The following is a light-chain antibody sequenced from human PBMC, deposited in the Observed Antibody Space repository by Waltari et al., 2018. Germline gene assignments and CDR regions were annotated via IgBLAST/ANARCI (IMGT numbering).Light chain of an antibody. CDR3: QQYHSSVLT. CDR2: GAS. Sequence: ENVLTQSPGTLSLSPGEIATLSCTASQSVGNNYLAWYQQKPGQAPRLLVYGASNRDTGVPVRFSGSGCGTYFTLTISRLEPEDFAMYYCQQYHSSVLTFGGGTKVEI. J-gene: IGKJ4*01. CDR1: QSVGNNY. V-gene: IGKV3-20*01.